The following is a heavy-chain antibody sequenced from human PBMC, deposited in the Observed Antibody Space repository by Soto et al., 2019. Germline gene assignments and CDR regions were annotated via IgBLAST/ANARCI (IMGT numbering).Heavy chain of an antibody. J-gene: IGHJ4*02. CDR2: IYYSGST. CDR1: GGSISSSSYY. CDR3: ARRLGDDILTCYFPGGYYFDY. Sequence: QLQLQESGPGLVKPSETLSLTCTVSGGSISSSSYYWGWICQPPGKGLEWIGSIYYSGSTYYNPSIQRRVTISVDTSKNQFSLKLSSVTAADTAVYYCARRLGDDILTCYFPGGYYFDYWGQGTLVTVSS. D-gene: IGHD3-9*01. V-gene: IGHV4-39*01.